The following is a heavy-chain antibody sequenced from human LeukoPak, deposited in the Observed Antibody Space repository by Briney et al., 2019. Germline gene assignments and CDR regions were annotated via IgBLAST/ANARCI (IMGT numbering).Heavy chain of an antibody. V-gene: IGHV4-34*01. CDR3: ARRSPRRTTTPDY. Sequence: SETLSLTCGVYGGSFSGYYWSWIRQPPGKGLEWIGEINHSGSTNYNPSLKSRVTISVDTSKNQFSLKLSSVTAAGTAVYYCARRSPRRTTTPDYWGQGTLVTVSS. J-gene: IGHJ4*02. CDR1: GGSFSGYY. CDR2: INHSGST. D-gene: IGHD1-1*01.